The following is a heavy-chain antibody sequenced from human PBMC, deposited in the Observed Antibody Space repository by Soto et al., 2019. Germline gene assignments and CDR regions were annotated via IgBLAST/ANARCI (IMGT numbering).Heavy chain of an antibody. Sequence: ASVKVSCKASGGTFSSYAISWVRQAPGQGLEWMGWISAYNGNTNYAQKLQGRVTMTTDTSTSTAYMELRSLRSDDTAVYYCARTPAKLRFLEWLTYYYGMDVWGQGTTVTVSS. CDR3: ARTPAKLRFLEWLTYYYGMDV. D-gene: IGHD3-3*01. V-gene: IGHV1-18*01. CDR1: GGTFSSYA. CDR2: ISAYNGNT. J-gene: IGHJ6*02.